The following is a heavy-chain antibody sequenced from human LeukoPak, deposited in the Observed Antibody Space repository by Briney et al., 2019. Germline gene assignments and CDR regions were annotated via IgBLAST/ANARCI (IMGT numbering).Heavy chain of an antibody. CDR2: ISGSGGST. V-gene: IGHV3-23*01. CDR3: AKDWDVDPYYFDY. CDR1: GFTVSSNY. J-gene: IGHJ4*02. D-gene: IGHD1-26*01. Sequence: PGGSLRLSCAASGFTVSSNYMSWVRQAPGKGLEWVSAISGSGGSTYYADSVKGRFTISRDNSKNTLYLQMNSLRAEDTAVYYCAKDWDVDPYYFDYWGQGTLVTVSS.